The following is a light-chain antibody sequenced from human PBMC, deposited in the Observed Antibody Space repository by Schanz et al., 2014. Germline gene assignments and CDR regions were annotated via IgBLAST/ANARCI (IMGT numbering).Light chain of an antibody. CDR2: DVG. J-gene: IGLJ2*01. Sequence: QSALTQPASVSGSPGQSITISCTGTSSDVGSYNLVSWYQQHPGKAPKLIIYDVGDRPSGVSNRFSGSKSANTASLTISGLQAEDEADYYCSSYGGSNFVVFGGGTKLTVL. CDR3: SSYGGSNFVV. V-gene: IGLV2-23*02. CDR1: SSDVGSYNL.